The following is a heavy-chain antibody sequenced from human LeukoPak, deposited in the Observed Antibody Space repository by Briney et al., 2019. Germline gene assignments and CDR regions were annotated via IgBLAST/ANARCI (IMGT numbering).Heavy chain of an antibody. J-gene: IGHJ4*02. V-gene: IGHV2-5*01. D-gene: IGHD3-10*01. CDR2: IYWNDDK. Sequence: ESGPTLVKPTQTLTLTCTFSGFSLSTSGVGVGWIRQPPGKALGWLALIYWNDDKRYSPSLKSRLTITKDTSKNQVVLTMTNMDPVDTATYYCARPYYYGSGSYRTHFDYWGQGTLVTVSS. CDR3: ARPYYYGSGSYRTHFDY. CDR1: GFSLSTSGVG.